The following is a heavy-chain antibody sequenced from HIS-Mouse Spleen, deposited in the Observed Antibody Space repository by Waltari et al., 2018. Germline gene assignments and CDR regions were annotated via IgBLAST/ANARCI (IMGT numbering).Heavy chain of an antibody. CDR2: ISSSSSYI. D-gene: IGHD3-9*01. Sequence: EVQLVESGGGLVKPGGSLRLSCAASGFPFSSYSMNWVRQAPGKGLEWVSSISSSSSYIDYADSVKGRFTISRDNAKNSLYLQMNSLRAEDTAVYYCASLYYDILTGYYRDYWGQGTLVTVSS. J-gene: IGHJ4*02. CDR3: ASLYYDILTGYYRDY. V-gene: IGHV3-21*01. CDR1: GFPFSSYS.